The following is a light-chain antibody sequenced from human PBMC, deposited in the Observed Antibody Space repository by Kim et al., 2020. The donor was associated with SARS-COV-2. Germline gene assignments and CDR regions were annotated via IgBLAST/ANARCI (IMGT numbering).Light chain of an antibody. CDR1: SSDIGTYNF. V-gene: IGLV2-14*03. CDR2: DVS. Sequence: GQSITISCTGTSSDIGTYNFVSWYQQHPGKAPKLMIYDVSKRPSGISSRFSGSKSGNTASLTISGLQAEDEADYYCSSYTRSSSFGFGGGTKLTVL. J-gene: IGLJ3*02. CDR3: SSYTRSSSFG.